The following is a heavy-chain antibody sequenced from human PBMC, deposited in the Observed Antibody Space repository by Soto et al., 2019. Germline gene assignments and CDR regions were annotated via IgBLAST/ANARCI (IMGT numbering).Heavy chain of an antibody. V-gene: IGHV3-23*01. CDR2: ISGSGGST. Sequence: GGSLRLSCAASGFTFSSYAMSWVRQAPGKGLEWVSAISGSGGSTYYADSVKGRFTISRDNSKNTLYLQMNSLRAEDTAVYYCAKLSAYSSGWYWFEPWGQGTLVTVSS. CDR3: AKLSAYSSGWYWFEP. J-gene: IGHJ5*02. CDR1: GFTFSSYA. D-gene: IGHD6-19*01.